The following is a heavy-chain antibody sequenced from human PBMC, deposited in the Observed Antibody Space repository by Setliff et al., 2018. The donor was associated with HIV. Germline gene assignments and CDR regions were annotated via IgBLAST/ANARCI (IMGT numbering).Heavy chain of an antibody. J-gene: IGHJ4*02. Sequence: SETLSLTCDVSGASINSGSYFWSWIRQPAGKGLECIGRIYSSGSINYNASLKSRVTMSVDTSKNQVSLQLRSVTAADTAVYYCARGITQHISMIRYFDFWGQGMLVTVS. D-gene: IGHD3-22*01. CDR1: GASINSGSYF. CDR3: ARGITQHISMIRYFDF. V-gene: IGHV4-61*02. CDR2: IYSSGSI.